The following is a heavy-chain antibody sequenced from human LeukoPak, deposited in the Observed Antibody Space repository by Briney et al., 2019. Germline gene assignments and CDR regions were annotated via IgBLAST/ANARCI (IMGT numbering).Heavy chain of an antibody. V-gene: IGHV4-59*01. CDR3: ARGLTLYYFDY. J-gene: IGHJ4*02. D-gene: IGHD2-15*01. Sequence: SETLSLTCTVSGGSISSYYWSWIRQPPGKGLEWIGYIYYTGSSNYNPSLESRVTISVDTSENQFSLKLNSVTAADTAVYYCARGLTLYYFDYWGQGTLVTVSS. CDR1: GGSISSYY. CDR2: IYYTGSS.